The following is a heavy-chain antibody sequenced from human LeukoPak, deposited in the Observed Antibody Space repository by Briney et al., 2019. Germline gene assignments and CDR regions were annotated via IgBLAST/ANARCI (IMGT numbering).Heavy chain of an antibody. Sequence: SDTLSLICTVSGGSISSSSYYWGWIRQPPGKGLEWIGRIYYSWSTYYNPSLKSRVPISADTSKNQFSLKLSSVTAADTAVYYCARPKYGGNRYWYFELWGRGTLVTVSS. CDR1: GGSISSSSYY. J-gene: IGHJ2*01. D-gene: IGHD4/OR15-4a*01. V-gene: IGHV4-39*01. CDR2: IYYSWST. CDR3: ARPKYGGNRYWYFEL.